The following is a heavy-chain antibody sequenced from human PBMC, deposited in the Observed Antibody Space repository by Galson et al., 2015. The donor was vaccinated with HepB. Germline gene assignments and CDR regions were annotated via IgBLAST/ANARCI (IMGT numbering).Heavy chain of an antibody. V-gene: IGHV3-48*02. Sequence: SLRLSCAASGFTFSSYSMNWVRQAPGKGLEWVSYISSSSSTIYYADSVKGRFTISRDNAKNSLYLQMNSLRDEDTAVYYCASDIAAAVPPYYYYGMDVWGQGTTVTVSS. D-gene: IGHD6-13*01. CDR1: GFTFSSYS. J-gene: IGHJ6*02. CDR2: ISSSSSTI. CDR3: ASDIAAAVPPYYYYGMDV.